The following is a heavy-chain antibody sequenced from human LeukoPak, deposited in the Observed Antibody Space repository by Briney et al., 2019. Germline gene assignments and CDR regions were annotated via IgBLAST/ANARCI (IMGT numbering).Heavy chain of an antibody. CDR3: ARDSGLYSSGWYDY. Sequence: ASVKVSCKASGYTFTGYYMHWVRQAPGQGLEWMGWINPNSGGTNYAQKFQGWVTMTRDTSIGTAYMELSRLRSDDTAVYYCARDSGLYSSGWYDYWGQGTLVTVSS. CDR1: GYTFTGYY. CDR2: INPNSGGT. J-gene: IGHJ4*02. D-gene: IGHD6-19*01. V-gene: IGHV1-2*04.